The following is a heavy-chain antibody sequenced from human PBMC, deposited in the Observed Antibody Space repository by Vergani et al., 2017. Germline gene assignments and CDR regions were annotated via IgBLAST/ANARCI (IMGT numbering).Heavy chain of an antibody. J-gene: IGHJ4*02. D-gene: IGHD3-16*02. CDR3: ARARPGGVIVMALDY. CDR1: GFTFSNYG. Sequence: QVQLVESGGGVVQPGGSLRLSCGASGFTFSNYGMHWVRQAPGKGLEWVTFIRYDGSNTYYADSVKGRFTISRDNPKNTLYLQMNSLRAEDTAVYYCARARPGGVIVMALDYWGQGTLVTVSS. V-gene: IGHV3-30*02. CDR2: IRYDGSNT.